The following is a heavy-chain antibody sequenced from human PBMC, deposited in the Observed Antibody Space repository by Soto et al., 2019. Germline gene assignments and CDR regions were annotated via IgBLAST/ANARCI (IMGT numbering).Heavy chain of an antibody. CDR1: GFTFGNNA. CDR3: ARDGQQLAPSAMDV. Sequence: QVQLVDSGGNMVQPGRSLRLSCAASGFTFGNNAMHWVRHAAGKGLEWVAQIWFDGNNKYYTDSVKGGFTISRDNLKNTVYLQMDSLRADDTAVYYCARDGQQLAPSAMDVWGQGTTVIVSS. CDR2: IWFDGNNK. J-gene: IGHJ6*02. D-gene: IGHD6-13*01. V-gene: IGHV3-33*01.